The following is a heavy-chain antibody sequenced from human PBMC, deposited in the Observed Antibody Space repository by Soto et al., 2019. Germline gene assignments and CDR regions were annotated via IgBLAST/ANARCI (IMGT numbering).Heavy chain of an antibody. Sequence: QVRLRESGPQVVKPSATLSLNCNVSGGAFRSYFWCWIRQSPGKGLEWIGNIHSSGRSNYNRSFKSRHSMSIDPSKNQYSVRLTSVSPADTAVYYCARDDSFDPWGQGILVTVSS. CDR2: IHSSGRS. V-gene: IGHV4-59*01. D-gene: IGHD2-15*01. CDR3: ARDDSFDP. CDR1: GGAFRSYF. J-gene: IGHJ5*02.